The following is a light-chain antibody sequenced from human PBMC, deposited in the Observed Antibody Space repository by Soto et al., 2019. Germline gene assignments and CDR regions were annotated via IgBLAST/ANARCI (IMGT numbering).Light chain of an antibody. Sequence: QAVVTQPPSVSGAPGQRVTISCTGSSSNIGAGYDVHWYQQLPGTAPKLLIYGNSNRPSGVPDQFSGSKSGTSASLAITGLQSEDEADYYCQSYDSSLSSLYVFGTGTKVTVL. CDR1: SSNIGAGYD. CDR2: GNS. J-gene: IGLJ1*01. V-gene: IGLV1-40*01. CDR3: QSYDSSLSSLYV.